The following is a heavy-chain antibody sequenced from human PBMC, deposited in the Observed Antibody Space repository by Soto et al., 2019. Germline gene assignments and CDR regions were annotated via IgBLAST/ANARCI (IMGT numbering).Heavy chain of an antibody. CDR2: IYYSGST. J-gene: IGHJ4*02. CDR1: GGSISSGGYY. D-gene: IGHD6-19*01. Sequence: PSETLSLTCTVSGGSISSGGYYWSWIRQHPGKGLEWIGYIYYSGSTYYNPSLKSRVTISVDTSKNQFSLKLSSVTAADTAVYYCARGYMVPLAGTGPQFDYWGQGTLVTVSS. V-gene: IGHV4-31*03. CDR3: ARGYMVPLAGTGPQFDY.